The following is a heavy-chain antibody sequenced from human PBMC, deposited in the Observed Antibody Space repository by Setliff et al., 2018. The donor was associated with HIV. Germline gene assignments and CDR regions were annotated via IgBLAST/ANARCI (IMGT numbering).Heavy chain of an antibody. CDR1: GYTFTSYD. D-gene: IGHD2-8*02. CDR2: MNPNSGNT. J-gene: IGHJ3*02. CDR3: ARRITGLDAFDI. V-gene: IGHV1-8*02. Sequence: ASVKVSCKASGYTFTSYDINWVRQATGQGLEWMGWMNPNSGNTGYAQKFQGRVTMTRNTSISTAYMELSSLRSEDTAVYYRARRITGLDAFDIWGQGTVVTVS.